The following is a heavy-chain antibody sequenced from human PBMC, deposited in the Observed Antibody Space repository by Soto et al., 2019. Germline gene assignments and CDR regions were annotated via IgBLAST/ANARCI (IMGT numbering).Heavy chain of an antibody. D-gene: IGHD2-8*01. Sequence: QVQLVESGGGLVKPGGSLRLSCAASGFTFSDYYMSWIRQAPGKGLEWVSYISSSGSTIYYADSVKGRFTISRDNAKNSLYLQMNSLRAEDTAVYYCARSPTYCTNGVFLHYWYFDLWGRGTLVTVSS. CDR3: ARSPTYCTNGVFLHYWYFDL. CDR2: ISSSGSTI. V-gene: IGHV3-11*01. CDR1: GFTFSDYY. J-gene: IGHJ2*01.